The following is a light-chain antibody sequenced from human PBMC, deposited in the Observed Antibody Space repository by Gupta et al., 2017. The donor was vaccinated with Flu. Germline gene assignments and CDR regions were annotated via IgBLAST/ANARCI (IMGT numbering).Light chain of an antibody. CDR3: QQYYAAPSWT. Sequence: DIVMTQSPDSLAVSLGERATINCRSSRSVLYNSNNKNYLAWYQQKPGQPPKLLIYWASTRESGVPDRFSGSGSGTDFTLTISSLQAEDAAVYYCQQYYAAPSWTFGQGTKVEIK. J-gene: IGKJ1*01. V-gene: IGKV4-1*01. CDR1: RSVLYNSNNKNY. CDR2: WAS.